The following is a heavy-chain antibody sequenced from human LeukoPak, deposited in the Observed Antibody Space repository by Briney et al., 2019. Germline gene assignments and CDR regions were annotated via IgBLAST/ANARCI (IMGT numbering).Heavy chain of an antibody. J-gene: IGHJ4*02. D-gene: IGHD2-15*01. CDR1: GFTLSSYA. V-gene: IGHV3-23*01. Sequence: GGSLRLSCAASGFTLSSYAMSWVRQAPGKGLEWVSAISGSGGSTYYADSVKGRFTISRDNSKNTLYLQMNSLRAEDTAVYYCAKAGDIVVVVAADFDYWGQGTLVTVSS. CDR3: AKAGDIVVVVAADFDY. CDR2: ISGSGGST.